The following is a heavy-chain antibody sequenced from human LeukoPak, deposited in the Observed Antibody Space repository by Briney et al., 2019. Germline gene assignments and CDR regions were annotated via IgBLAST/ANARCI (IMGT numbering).Heavy chain of an antibody. V-gene: IGHV4-39*07. D-gene: IGHD2-15*01. CDR2: IYYSGST. CDR3: ARVFLPEELGYCSGGSCFGYNWFDP. Sequence: SETLSLTCTVSGGSISSGSYYWGWIRQPPGKGLEWIGSIYYSGSTYYNPSLKSRVTISVDTSKNQFSLRLSSVTAADTAVYYCARVFLPEELGYCSGGSCFGYNWFDPWGQGTLVTVSS. J-gene: IGHJ5*02. CDR1: GGSISSGSYY.